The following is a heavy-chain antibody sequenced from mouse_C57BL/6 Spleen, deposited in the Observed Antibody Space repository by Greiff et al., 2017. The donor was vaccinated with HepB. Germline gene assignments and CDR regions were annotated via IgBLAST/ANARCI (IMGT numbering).Heavy chain of an antibody. CDR1: GYTFTDYE. J-gene: IGHJ2*01. CDR2: IDPETGGT. V-gene: IGHV1-15*01. D-gene: IGHD1-1*01. CDR3: TRVLITTVVYFDY. Sequence: VQLQQPGAELVRPGASVTLSCKASGYTFTDYEMHWVKQTPVHGLEWIGAIDPETGGTAYNQKFKGKAILTADKSSSTAYMELRSLTSEDSAVYYCTRVLITTVVYFDYWGQGTTLTVSS.